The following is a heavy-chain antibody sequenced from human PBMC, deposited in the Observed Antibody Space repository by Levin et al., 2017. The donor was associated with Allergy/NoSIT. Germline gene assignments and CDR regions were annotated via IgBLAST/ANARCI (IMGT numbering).Heavy chain of an antibody. CDR2: ISSSSSTI. Sequence: GESLKISCAASGFTFSSYSMNWVRQAPGKGLEWVSYISSSSSTIYYADSVKGRFTISRDNAKNSLYLQMNSLRAEDTAVYYCARDGYYYDSSGSLDWGQGTLVTVSS. V-gene: IGHV3-48*01. D-gene: IGHD3-22*01. CDR1: GFTFSSYS. CDR3: ARDGYYYDSSGSLD. J-gene: IGHJ4*02.